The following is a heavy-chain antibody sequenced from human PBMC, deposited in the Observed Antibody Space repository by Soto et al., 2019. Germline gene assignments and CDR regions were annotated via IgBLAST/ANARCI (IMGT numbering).Heavy chain of an antibody. CDR2: IYYSGST. V-gene: IGHV4-39*01. CDR3: ARGYDTLTGAIDS. J-gene: IGHJ5*01. D-gene: IGHD3-9*01. CDR1: GGSITSSSFY. Sequence: SETLSLTCTVSGGSITSSSFYWGWIRQPPGKGLEWIGIIYYSGSTYYNPSLKSRVTISVDTSKSQFSLNLNSVTAADTAVYYCARGYDTLTGAIDSWGPGTLVTVSS.